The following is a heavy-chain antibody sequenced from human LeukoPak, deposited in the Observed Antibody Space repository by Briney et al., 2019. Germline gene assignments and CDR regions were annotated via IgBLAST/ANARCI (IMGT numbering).Heavy chain of an antibody. Sequence: GRSLRLSCAASGFTFSSYAMHWVRQAPGKGLEWVAVISYDGSNKYYADSVKGRFTISRDNSKNTLYLQMNSLRAEDTAVYYCAKDPDTICWGQGTLVIVSS. CDR2: ISYDGSNK. V-gene: IGHV3-30-3*01. J-gene: IGHJ4*02. D-gene: IGHD3-3*01. CDR1: GFTFSSYA. CDR3: AKDPDTIC.